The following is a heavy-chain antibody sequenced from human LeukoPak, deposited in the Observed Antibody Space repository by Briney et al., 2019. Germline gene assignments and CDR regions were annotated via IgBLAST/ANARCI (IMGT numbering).Heavy chain of an antibody. J-gene: IGHJ4*02. CDR3: AKRGVVIRVILVGFHKEAYYFDS. Sequence: GGSLRLSCAVSGITLSNYGMSWVRQAPGKGLEWVAGISDSGGRTNYADSVKGRFTISRDNPKNTLYLQMNSLRAEDTAVYICAKRGVVIRVILVGFHKEAYYFDSWGQGALVTVSS. CDR1: GITLSNYG. V-gene: IGHV3-23*01. CDR2: ISDSGGRT. D-gene: IGHD3-22*01.